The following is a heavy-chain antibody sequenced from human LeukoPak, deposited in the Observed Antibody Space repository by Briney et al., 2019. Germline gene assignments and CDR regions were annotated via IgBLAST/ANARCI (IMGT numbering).Heavy chain of an antibody. J-gene: IGHJ3*02. D-gene: IGHD3-22*01. V-gene: IGHV4-59*08. CDR3: ARHAGFGSGYYHDAFDI. Sequence: SETLSLTCTVSGDSITDYYWSWIRQPPGKRLEWTGYVYYSGSTNYNPSLKDRVSIPIDTSKTQFSLHLTSVTAADTAVYYCARHAGFGSGYYHDAFDIWGQGTMVTVSS. CDR2: VYYSGST. CDR1: GDSITDYY.